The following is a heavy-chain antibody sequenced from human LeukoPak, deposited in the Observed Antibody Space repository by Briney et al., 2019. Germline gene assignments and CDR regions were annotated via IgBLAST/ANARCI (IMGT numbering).Heavy chain of an antibody. CDR1: GYTFSSYA. Sequence: ASVKVSCKASGYTFSSYAMHWVRQAPGQRLEWMGWINAGNGNTKYSQKFQGRVTITRDASASTAYMELSSLRSDDTAVYYCATLNGDYEGFDYWGQGTLVTVSS. D-gene: IGHD4-17*01. CDR3: ATLNGDYEGFDY. CDR2: INAGNGNT. J-gene: IGHJ4*02. V-gene: IGHV1-3*01.